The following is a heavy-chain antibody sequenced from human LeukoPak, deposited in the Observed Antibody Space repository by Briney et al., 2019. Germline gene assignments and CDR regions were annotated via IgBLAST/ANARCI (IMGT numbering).Heavy chain of an antibody. J-gene: IGHJ4*02. V-gene: IGHV1-69*13. CDR2: IIPIFGTA. D-gene: IGHD3-10*01. Sequence: SVKVSCKASGGTFSSYAISWVRQAPGQGLEWMGGIIPIFGTANYAQKFQGRVTITADESTSTAYMELSSLRSEDTAVYYCARDHREVRDYFDYWGQGTLVTVSS. CDR3: ARDHREVRDYFDY. CDR1: GGTFSSYA.